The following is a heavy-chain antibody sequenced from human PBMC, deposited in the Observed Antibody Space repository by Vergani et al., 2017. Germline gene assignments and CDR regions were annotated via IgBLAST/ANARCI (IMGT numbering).Heavy chain of an antibody. V-gene: IGHV4-39*07. J-gene: IGHJ5*02. CDR1: GGSIYSSTYY. Sequence: QLQLQESGPGLVKPSETLSLTCTVSGGSIYSSTYYWGWIRQPPGKGLEWIGEINHSGSTNYNPSLKSRVTISVDTSKNQFSLKLSSVTAADTAVYYCARGPRRHITIFGVVKPAKTNWFDPWGQGTLVTVSS. CDR3: ARGPRRHITIFGVVKPAKTNWFDP. D-gene: IGHD3-3*01. CDR2: INHSGST.